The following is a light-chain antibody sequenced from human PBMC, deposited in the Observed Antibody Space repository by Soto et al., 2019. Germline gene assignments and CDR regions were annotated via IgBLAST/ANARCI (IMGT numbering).Light chain of an antibody. CDR2: DAS. V-gene: IGKV1-5*01. Sequence: DIQVTQSPSTLSASVGEKSTNTCRASQSISTWLAWYQQKPGKAPKLLIFDASGLGSGIPSRFSGSGSGTEFTLTISSLQPDDFATYYCQQYNSYSGTFGQGTKVDIK. J-gene: IGKJ1*01. CDR3: QQYNSYSGT. CDR1: QSISTW.